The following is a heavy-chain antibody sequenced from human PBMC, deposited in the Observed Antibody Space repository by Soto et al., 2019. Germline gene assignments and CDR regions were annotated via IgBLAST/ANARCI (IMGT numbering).Heavy chain of an antibody. CDR1: GYTFTSYG. D-gene: IGHD2-21*01. J-gene: IGHJ3*02. CDR3: ARDAYCGGDCSDDAFDI. V-gene: IGHV1-18*01. Sequence: GASVKVSCKASGYTFTSYGISWVRQAPGQGLEWMGWISAYNGNTNYAQKLQGRVTMTTDTSTSTAYMELRSLRSDDTAVYYCARDAYCGGDCSDDAFDIWGQGTMVTVSS. CDR2: ISAYNGNT.